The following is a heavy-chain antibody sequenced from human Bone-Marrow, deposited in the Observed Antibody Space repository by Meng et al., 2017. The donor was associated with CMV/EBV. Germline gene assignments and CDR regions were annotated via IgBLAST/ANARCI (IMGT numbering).Heavy chain of an antibody. CDR2: INPNSGGT. CDR1: GYTFTGYY. D-gene: IGHD4-17*01. J-gene: IGHJ4*02. V-gene: IGHV1-2*02. CDR3: ARDLPTYTITTVTSGY. Sequence: SGYTFTGYYMHWVRQAPGQGLEWMGWINPNSGGTNYAQKFQGRVTMTRDTSISTAYMELSRLRSDDTAVYYCARDLPTYTITTVTSGYWGQGTLVTVSS.